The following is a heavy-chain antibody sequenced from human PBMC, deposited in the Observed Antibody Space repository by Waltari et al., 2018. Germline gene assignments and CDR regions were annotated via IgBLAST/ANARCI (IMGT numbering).Heavy chain of an antibody. D-gene: IGHD1-1*01. CDR3: ARGRWGPQKLFDY. J-gene: IGHJ4*02. V-gene: IGHV1-8*03. Sequence: QVQLVPSGAEVKKPGASVKVSCKASGYTFTSYDINWVRQATGHGLEWIGWMTPNSGNTGYAKKFQGKVTITRNTDRSTAYMELSTLRSEDTAVYYCARGRWGPQKLFDYWGQGTLVTVSS. CDR2: MTPNSGNT. CDR1: GYTFTSYD.